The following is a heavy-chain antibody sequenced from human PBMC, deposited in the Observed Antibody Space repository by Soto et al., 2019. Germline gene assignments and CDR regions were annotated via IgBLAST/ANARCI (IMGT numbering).Heavy chain of an antibody. CDR1: GGLFSSYP. CDR3: ARGGSGYTWFNEF. Sequence: QEQLVQSGAEVKKPGSSVKVSCKASGGLFSSYPFSWVRQVPGQGLEWLGGIIPVLQTAYYTQRFQGRVTITADESTNTAYMELSSLRSEDTAIYYCARGGSGYTWFNEFWGQGTLVTVSS. J-gene: IGHJ4*02. D-gene: IGHD3-22*01. V-gene: IGHV1-69*01. CDR2: IIPVLQTA.